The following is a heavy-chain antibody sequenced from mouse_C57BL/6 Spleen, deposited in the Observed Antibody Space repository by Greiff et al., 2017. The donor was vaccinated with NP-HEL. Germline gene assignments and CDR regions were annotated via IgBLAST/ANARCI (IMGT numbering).Heavy chain of an antibody. D-gene: IGHD6-2*01. V-gene: IGHV5-17*01. CDR3: ASGPSLGFAY. CDR2: ISSGSSTI. J-gene: IGHJ3*01. CDR1: GFTFSDYG. Sequence: DVKLVESGGGLVKPGGSLKLSCAASGFTFSDYGMHWVRQAPEKGLEWVAYISSGSSTIYYADTVKGRFTISRDNAKNTLFLQMTSLRSEDTAMYYCASGPSLGFAYWGQGTLVTVSA.